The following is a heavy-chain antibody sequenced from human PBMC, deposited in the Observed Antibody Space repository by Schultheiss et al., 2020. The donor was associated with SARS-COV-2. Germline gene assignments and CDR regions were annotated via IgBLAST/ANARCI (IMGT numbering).Heavy chain of an antibody. D-gene: IGHD3-16*01. V-gene: IGHV3-9*01. CDR1: GLTFDDDA. CDR2: ISWNSGSI. CDR3: ARDEGYVWGSHFDY. J-gene: IGHJ4*02. Sequence: GGSLRLSCAASGLTFDDDAMHWVRQAPGKGLEWVSGISWNSGSIGYADSVKGRFSISRDNAKNSLYLQMNSLRAEDTALYYCARDEGYVWGSHFDYWGQGTLVTVSS.